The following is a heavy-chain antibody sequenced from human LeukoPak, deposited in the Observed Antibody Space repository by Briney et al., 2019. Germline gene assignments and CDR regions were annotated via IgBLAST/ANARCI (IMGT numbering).Heavy chain of an antibody. J-gene: IGHJ5*01. V-gene: IGHV3-23*01. D-gene: IGHD3-16*01. Sequence: GGPLRLYCAASGFTFTSYARSWFRQAPGKGLEWVSAISGSGGSTYYADSVKGRFTISRDNSKNTLYLQMNSLRAEDTAVYYCAKVDPYDYGLNWFDSWGQGTLVTVSS. CDR1: GFTFTSYA. CDR2: ISGSGGST. CDR3: AKVDPYDYGLNWFDS.